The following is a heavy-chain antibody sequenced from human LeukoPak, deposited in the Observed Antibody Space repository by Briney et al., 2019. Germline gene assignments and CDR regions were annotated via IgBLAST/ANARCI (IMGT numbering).Heavy chain of an antibody. CDR2: INPKNGGA. Sequence: ASVKVSCKTSGYTFIGHYIHWVRQAPGQGLEWMGWINPKNGGANYAPSFQGGVTMTRDRSITTVYMEVSSLTSDDTAVYYCTRGSFWESPVNWFDPWGQGTLVIVSS. CDR1: GYTFIGHY. D-gene: IGHD1-26*01. J-gene: IGHJ5*02. CDR3: TRGSFWESPVNWFDP. V-gene: IGHV1-2*02.